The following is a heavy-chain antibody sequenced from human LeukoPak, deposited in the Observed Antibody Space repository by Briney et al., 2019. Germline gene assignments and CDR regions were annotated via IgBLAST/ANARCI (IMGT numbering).Heavy chain of an antibody. CDR3: AIYSSSWAFDY. Sequence: SETLSLTCAVYGGPFSGYYWSWIRQPPGKGLEWIGEINHSGSTNYNPSLKSRVTISVDTSKNQFSLKLSSVTAADTAVYYCAIYSSSWAFDYWGQGTLVTVSS. V-gene: IGHV4-34*01. D-gene: IGHD6-13*01. CDR2: INHSGST. CDR1: GGPFSGYY. J-gene: IGHJ4*02.